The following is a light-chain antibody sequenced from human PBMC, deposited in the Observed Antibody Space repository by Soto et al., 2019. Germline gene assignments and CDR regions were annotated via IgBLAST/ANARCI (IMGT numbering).Light chain of an antibody. J-gene: IGKJ1*01. Sequence: EIVMTQSPATLSVSPGERATLSCRASQSVSSNLAWYQQKPGQAPRLLIYGASTRATGIPTRFSGSGSGTEFTLTISSLRSDDFAVYYCQHYNNWPPWTFGQGTKVVIK. CDR2: GAS. V-gene: IGKV3-15*01. CDR1: QSVSSN. CDR3: QHYNNWPPWT.